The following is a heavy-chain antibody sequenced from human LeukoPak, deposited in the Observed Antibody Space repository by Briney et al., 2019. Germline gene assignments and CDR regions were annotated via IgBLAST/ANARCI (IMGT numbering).Heavy chain of an antibody. CDR1: DFTFSNSA. J-gene: IGHJ6*03. CDR3: AKDGSWGDYYFYFYIDV. V-gene: IGHV3-23*01. CDR2: ISASGHYT. D-gene: IGHD3-16*01. Sequence: PGGSLSLSCDASDFTFSNSAMSWVRQTPGKGLEWVSGISASGHYTYNADSAKGRFTISRDNSKNTLYLQMNSLRAEDTALYYCAKDGSWGDYYFYFYIDVWGKGTTVTVSS.